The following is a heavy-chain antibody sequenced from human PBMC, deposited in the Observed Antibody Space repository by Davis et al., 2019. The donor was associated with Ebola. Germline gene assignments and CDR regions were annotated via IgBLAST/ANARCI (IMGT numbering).Heavy chain of an antibody. CDR2: ISWNSGSI. D-gene: IGHD3-9*01. CDR3: AKGGRYFDWSRQVFGR. J-gene: IGHJ5*02. CDR1: GFTFDDYA. Sequence: PGGSLRLSCAASGFTFDDYAMHWVRQAPGKGLEWVSGISWNSGSIGYADSVKGRFTISRDNAKNSLYLQMNSLRAEDTALYYCAKGGRYFDWSRQVFGRWGQGTLVTVSS. V-gene: IGHV3-9*01.